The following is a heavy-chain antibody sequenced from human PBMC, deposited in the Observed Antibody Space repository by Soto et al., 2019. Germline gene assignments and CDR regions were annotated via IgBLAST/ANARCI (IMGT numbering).Heavy chain of an antibody. D-gene: IGHD3-22*01. CDR1: GGTFSSYA. V-gene: IGHV1-69*01. Sequence: QVQLVQSGAEVKKPGSSVKVSCKASGGTFSSYAISWVRQAPGQGLEWMGGIIPIFGTANYAQKFQGRVTITADESTSTAYMELSSLRSEDTAMYYCARDMDYYDSSGYYRGHAFDIWGQGTMVTDSS. J-gene: IGHJ3*02. CDR3: ARDMDYYDSSGYYRGHAFDI. CDR2: IIPIFGTA.